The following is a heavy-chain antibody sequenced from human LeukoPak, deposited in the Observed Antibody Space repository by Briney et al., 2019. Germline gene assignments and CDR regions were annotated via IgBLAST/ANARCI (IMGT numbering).Heavy chain of an antibody. Sequence: ASVKVSCKASGYTFTGYYMHWVRQAPGQGLEWMGRIDPNSGGTNYAQKFQGRVTMTRDTSISTAYMELSRLRSDDTAVYYCARDRPAAGASELDYWGQGTLVTVSS. J-gene: IGHJ4*02. CDR2: IDPNSGGT. D-gene: IGHD2-2*01. CDR1: GYTFTGYY. V-gene: IGHV1-2*06. CDR3: ARDRPAAGASELDY.